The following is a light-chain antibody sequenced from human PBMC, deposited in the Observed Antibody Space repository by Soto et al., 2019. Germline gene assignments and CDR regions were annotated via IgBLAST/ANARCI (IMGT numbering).Light chain of an antibody. J-gene: IGLJ1*01. Sequence: QSALTQPPSVSGTPGQRVTISCTGNSSNIGAGYDVHWYQQLPGTGPKLLISGNSNRPSGVPDRFSGSRSGTSASLAITGLQAEDEADYYCQSHDSSLSAYVFGTGTKVTVL. V-gene: IGLV1-40*01. CDR3: QSHDSSLSAYV. CDR2: GNS. CDR1: SSNIGAGYD.